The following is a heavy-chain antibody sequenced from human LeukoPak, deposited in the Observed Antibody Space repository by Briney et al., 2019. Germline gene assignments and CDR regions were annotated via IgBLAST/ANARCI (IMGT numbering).Heavy chain of an antibody. J-gene: IGHJ6*03. V-gene: IGHV4-34*01. CDR3: ARGLHYYYYYMDV. CDR2: INHSGST. Sequence: SETLSLTCAVYGGSFSGYYWSWIRQPPGKGLEWIGEINHSGSTNYNPSLKSRVTISVDTSKNQFSLKLRSVIAADTAVYYCARGLHYYYYYMDVWGKGTTVTVSS. CDR1: GGSFSGYY.